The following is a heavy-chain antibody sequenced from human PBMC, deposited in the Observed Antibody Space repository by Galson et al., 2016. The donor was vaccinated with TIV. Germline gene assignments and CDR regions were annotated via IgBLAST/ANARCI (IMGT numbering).Heavy chain of an antibody. CDR3: TRQGVYMGYATDV. J-gene: IGHJ6*02. V-gene: IGHV3-21*01. CDR2: ISSTGNFR. D-gene: IGHD1-14*01. Sequence: SLRLSCAASGLTFSNFGMNWVRQAPGKGLEWVSSISSTGNFRYYADSVTGRFTVSRDNAENSVYLQMSNLRGEDTAVYYCTRQGVYMGYATDVWGQGTTVTVSS. CDR1: GLTFSNFG.